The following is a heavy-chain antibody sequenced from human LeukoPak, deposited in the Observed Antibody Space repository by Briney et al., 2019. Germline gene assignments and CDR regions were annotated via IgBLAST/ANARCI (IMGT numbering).Heavy chain of an antibody. D-gene: IGHD3-22*01. V-gene: IGHV4-34*01. CDR1: GGSFSGYY. Sequence: SETLSLTCAVYGGSFSGYYWSWIRQPPGKGLEWIGEINHSGSTNYNPPLKSRVTISVDTSKNQFSLKLSSVTAADTAVYYCARGGVTNDSSGYYYRLDYWGQGTLVTVSS. CDR3: ARGGVTNDSSGYYYRLDY. J-gene: IGHJ4*02. CDR2: INHSGST.